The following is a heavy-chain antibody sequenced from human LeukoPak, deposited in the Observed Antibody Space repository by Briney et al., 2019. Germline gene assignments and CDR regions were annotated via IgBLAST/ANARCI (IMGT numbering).Heavy chain of an antibody. CDR1: GFTFSSYW. V-gene: IGHV3-74*01. J-gene: IGHJ4*02. Sequence: QAGGSLRLSCAASGFTFSSYWMDWVRQAPGKGLVWVSRINSDGSSTSYADSVKGRFTISRDNAKNALYLQMNSLRAEDTAVFYCARGPETLMSDRCSSTSCNYDTDYWGQGTLVTVSS. D-gene: IGHD2-2*01. CDR3: ARGPETLMSDRCSSTSCNYDTDY. CDR2: INSDGSST.